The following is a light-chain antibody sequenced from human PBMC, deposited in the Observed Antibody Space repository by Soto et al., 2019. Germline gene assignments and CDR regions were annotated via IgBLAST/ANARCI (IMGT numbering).Light chain of an antibody. J-gene: IGLJ1*01. CDR1: SSDIDTYNY. V-gene: IGLV2-14*01. CDR2: EVT. Sequence: QSALTQPASVSGSPGQSITISCTGTSSDIDTYNYVSWYQRHPGKAPKLIIYEVTNRPSGVSNRFSGSKSGDTASLTISGLRAEDEADYYCSSYTSSTDYVFGTGTKLTVL. CDR3: SSYTSSTDYV.